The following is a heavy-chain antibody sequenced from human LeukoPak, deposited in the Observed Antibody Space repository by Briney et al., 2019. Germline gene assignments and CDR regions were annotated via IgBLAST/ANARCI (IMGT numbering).Heavy chain of an antibody. CDR1: GFTFSSYA. CDR3: AKRYITAVGSNWFDP. V-gene: IGHV3-23*01. CDR2: ISGSGSTT. D-gene: IGHD6-13*01. Sequence: PGGSLRLSCAASGFTFSSYAMYWVRQAPGKGLEWVSVISGSGSTTYYADSVKGRFTISRDNSMNTLCLQMNSLRAEDTAVYYCAKRYITAVGSNWFDPWGQGTLVTVSS. J-gene: IGHJ5*02.